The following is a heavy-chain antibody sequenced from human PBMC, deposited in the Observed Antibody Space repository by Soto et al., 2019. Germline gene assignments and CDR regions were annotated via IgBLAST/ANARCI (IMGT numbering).Heavy chain of an antibody. D-gene: IGHD1-26*01. V-gene: IGHV5-51*01. CDR3: ARLSRELLKDDAFDI. Sequence: GESLKISCKGSGYSFTSYWIGWVRQMPGKGLEWMGIIYPGDSDTRYSPSFQGQVTISADKSISTAYLQWSSLKASDTAMYYCARLSRELLKDDAFDIWGQGTMVTVSS. CDR2: IYPGDSDT. CDR1: GYSFTSYW. J-gene: IGHJ3*02.